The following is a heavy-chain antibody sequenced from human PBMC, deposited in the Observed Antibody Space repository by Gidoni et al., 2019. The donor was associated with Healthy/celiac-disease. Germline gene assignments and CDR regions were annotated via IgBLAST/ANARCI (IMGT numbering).Heavy chain of an antibody. V-gene: IGHV3-21*01. D-gene: IGHD2-2*02. CDR2: ISSSSSYI. Sequence: EVQLVESGGGLVKPGGSLRLSCAASGFTFSSHSMNWVPQAPGKGLEWVSSISSSSSYIYYADSVKGRFTISRDNAKNSLYLQMNSLRAEDTAVYYCARDRRYCSSTSCYTGVYYYYGMDVWGQGTTVTVSS. J-gene: IGHJ6*02. CDR3: ARDRRYCSSTSCYTGVYYYYGMDV. CDR1: GFTFSSHS.